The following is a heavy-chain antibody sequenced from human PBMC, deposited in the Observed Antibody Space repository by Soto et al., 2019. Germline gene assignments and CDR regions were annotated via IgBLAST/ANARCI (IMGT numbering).Heavy chain of an antibody. D-gene: IGHD3-10*01. CDR1: GGSISSGGYS. J-gene: IGHJ6*02. CDR2: IYHSGST. CDR3: ARGRGFGCSDV. V-gene: IGHV4-30-2*01. Sequence: QLQLQESGSGLVKPSQTLSLTCAVSGGSISSGGYSRSWIRQPRGKGLERIGYIYHSGSTYYNPSLKSRVTISVDRSKNQFFLKLSSVTAADTAVYYCARGRGFGCSDVWGQGTTVTGSS.